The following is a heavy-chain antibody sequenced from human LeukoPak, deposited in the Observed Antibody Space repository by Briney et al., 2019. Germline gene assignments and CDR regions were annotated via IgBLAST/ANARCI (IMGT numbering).Heavy chain of an antibody. J-gene: IGHJ4*02. CDR1: GFTFSDYW. Sequence: PGGSLRLSCTASGFTFSDYWMTWVRQAPGKGPWWVANIKQDGSQRYYVDSVRGRFTISRDNAKNSLFLQMNGLRAEDTAVYYCARRGGSSSRRSPIDYWGQGTLVTVSS. CDR2: IKQDGSQR. D-gene: IGHD6-6*01. CDR3: ARRGGSSSRRSPIDY. V-gene: IGHV3-7*01.